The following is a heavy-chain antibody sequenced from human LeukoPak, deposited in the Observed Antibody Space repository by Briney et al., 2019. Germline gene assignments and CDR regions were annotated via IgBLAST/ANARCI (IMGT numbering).Heavy chain of an antibody. V-gene: IGHV3-48*03. Sequence: GGSLRLSCAASGFTFSSYEMNWVRQAPGKGLEWVSYISSSGSTIYYADSVKGRFTISRDSAKNSLYLQMNSLRAEDTAVYYCASPPPPANYYDSSGYTEWGQGTLVTVSS. CDR1: GFTFSSYE. J-gene: IGHJ4*02. CDR2: ISSSGSTI. D-gene: IGHD3-22*01. CDR3: ASPPPPANYYDSSGYTE.